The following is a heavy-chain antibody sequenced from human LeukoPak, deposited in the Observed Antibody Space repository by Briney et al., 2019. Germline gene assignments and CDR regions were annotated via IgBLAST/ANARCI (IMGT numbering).Heavy chain of an antibody. Sequence: GGSLRLSCAASGFTFSSYAMSWVRLAPGKGLEWVSGISGSGGTTYYADSVKGRFTISRDNSKNTYLQMNSLRAEDTAAYYCAKDSRSTLPRGRLDYWGQGTLVTVSS. CDR1: GFTFSSYA. J-gene: IGHJ4*02. CDR3: AKDSRSTLPRGRLDY. D-gene: IGHD2-21*02. V-gene: IGHV3-23*01. CDR2: ISGSGGTT.